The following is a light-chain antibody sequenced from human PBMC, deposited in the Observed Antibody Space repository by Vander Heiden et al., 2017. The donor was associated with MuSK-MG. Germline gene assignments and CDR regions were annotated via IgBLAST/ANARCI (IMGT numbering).Light chain of an antibody. J-gene: IGKJ3*01. V-gene: IGKV1-9*01. Sequence: DIQLTQSPSFLSASVGDRVTITCRASQGISSYLAWYQQKPGKAPKLLIYAASTLQSGVPSRFSGSGSGTEFTLTISSLQPEDFATYYCQQLNSYPLRFTFGTGTKVDIK. CDR3: QQLNSYPLRFT. CDR1: QGISSY. CDR2: AAS.